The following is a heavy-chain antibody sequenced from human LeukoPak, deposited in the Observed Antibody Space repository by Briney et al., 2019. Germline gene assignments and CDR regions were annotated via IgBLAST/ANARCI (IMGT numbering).Heavy chain of an antibody. D-gene: IGHD3-10*01. CDR1: GGIFSSYA. CDR3: ARDSTGEDYYYYGMDV. CDR2: IIPIFGTA. J-gene: IGHJ6*04. V-gene: IGHV1-69*13. Sequence: AASVKVSCKASGGIFSSYAISWVRQAPGQGLEWMGGIIPIFGTANYAQKFQGRVTITADESTSTAYMELSSLRSEDTGVYYCARDSTGEDYYYYGMDVWGKGTTVTVSS.